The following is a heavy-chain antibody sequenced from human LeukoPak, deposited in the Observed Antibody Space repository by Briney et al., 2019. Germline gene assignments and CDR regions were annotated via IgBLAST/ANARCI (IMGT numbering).Heavy chain of an antibody. J-gene: IGHJ4*02. D-gene: IGHD4-23*01. CDR1: GGSISSSW. CDR3: ARNGGNSDFGY. CDR2: IYHSGST. V-gene: IGHV4-4*02. Sequence: PSETLSLTCAVSGGSISSSWWSWVRQPPGKGLEWIGEIYHSGSTNYNPSLKSRVTISVDKSKNQFSLKLNSMTAADTAVYYCARNGGNSDFGYWGQGTLVTVSS.